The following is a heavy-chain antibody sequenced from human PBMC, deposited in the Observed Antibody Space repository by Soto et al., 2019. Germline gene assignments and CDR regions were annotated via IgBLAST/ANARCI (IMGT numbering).Heavy chain of an antibody. CDR2: INPNSGGT. Sequence: ASVKVSCKASGYTFTGYYMHWVRQAPGQGLEWMGWINPNSGGTNYAQKFQGWVTMTRDTSISTAYMELSRLRSDDTAVYCCARSGCSGGSCYRPYGMDVWGQGTTVTVSS. J-gene: IGHJ6*02. CDR1: GYTFTGYY. V-gene: IGHV1-2*04. CDR3: ARSGCSGGSCYRPYGMDV. D-gene: IGHD2-15*01.